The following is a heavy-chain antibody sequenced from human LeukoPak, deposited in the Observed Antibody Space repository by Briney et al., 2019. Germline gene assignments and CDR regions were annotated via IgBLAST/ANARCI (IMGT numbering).Heavy chain of an antibody. CDR2: ISHIDSYI. D-gene: IGHD3-10*01. V-gene: IGHV3-21*01. J-gene: IGHJ2*01. Sequence: PGGSLRLSCAASGFTFSSYSMNWVRQAPGKGPEWVSSISHIDSYIYYADSVKGRFTISRDNAKNSLYLQMNSLRAEDTAIYYCAGPYGSGSPNWHFDLWGRGTLVTVSS. CDR1: GFTFSSYS. CDR3: AGPYGSGSPNWHFDL.